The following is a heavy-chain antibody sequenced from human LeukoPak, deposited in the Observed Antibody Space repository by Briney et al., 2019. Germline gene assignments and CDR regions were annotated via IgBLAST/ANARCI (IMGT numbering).Heavy chain of an antibody. J-gene: IGHJ5*02. D-gene: IGHD5-24*01. CDR1: GGSISSSSYY. CDR2: IYYSGST. CDR3: ARVEVDGYNWNWFDP. Sequence: SETLSLTCTVSGGSISSSSYYWGWIRQPPGKGLEWIGSIYYSGSTNYNPSLKSRVTISVDTSKNQFSLKLSSVTAADTAVYYCARVEVDGYNWNWFDPWGQGTLVTVSS. V-gene: IGHV4-39*07.